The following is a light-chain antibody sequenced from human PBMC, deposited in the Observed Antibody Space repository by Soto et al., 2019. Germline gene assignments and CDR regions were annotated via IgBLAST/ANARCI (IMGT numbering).Light chain of an antibody. J-gene: IGKJ1*01. CDR2: QIS. V-gene: IGKV2-24*01. CDR3: MQTTRFPWT. CDR1: DSLVHTDGNTY. Sequence: SNDSLVHTDGNTYLSWLHQRPGQPPRLLIFQISNRFSGVPDRFTGSGSGTDFTLRISRVDSEDVGIFYCMQTTRFPWTFGQGTKVDIK.